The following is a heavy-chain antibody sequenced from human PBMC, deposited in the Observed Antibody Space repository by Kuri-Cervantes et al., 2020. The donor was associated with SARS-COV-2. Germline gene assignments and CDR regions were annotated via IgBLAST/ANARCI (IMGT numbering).Heavy chain of an antibody. Sequence: GGSLRLSCAASGFTFSSYSMNWVRQAPGKGLEWVSSISSSSSYIYYADSVKGRFTISRDNARNPLFLEMNSLRAEDTAVYYCARDLNWSSWYGNIEGMFDSWGRGTLVTVSS. J-gene: IGHJ4*02. V-gene: IGHV3-21*01. CDR3: ARDLNWSSWYGNIEGMFDS. CDR2: ISSSSSYI. CDR1: GFTFSSYS. D-gene: IGHD6-13*01.